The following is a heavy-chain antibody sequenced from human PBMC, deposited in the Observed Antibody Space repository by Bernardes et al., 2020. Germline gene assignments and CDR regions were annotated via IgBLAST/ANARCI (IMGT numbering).Heavy chain of an antibody. CDR3: ERAVDYCSSASCYDFDC. Sequence: SETLSLTCVVSGYSISSGHYWGWVRQPPGEGLEYIGTIYYSGSTYYNPSLKSRVTMSVDTSKNQFSLKLNSVTATDTAVYYCERAVDYCSSASCYDFDCWGQGTLVTVSS. D-gene: IGHD2-2*01. V-gene: IGHV4-38-2*01. J-gene: IGHJ4*02. CDR2: IYYSGST. CDR1: GYSISSGHY.